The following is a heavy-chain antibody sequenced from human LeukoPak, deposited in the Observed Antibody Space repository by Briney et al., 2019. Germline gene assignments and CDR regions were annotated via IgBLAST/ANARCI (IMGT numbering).Heavy chain of an antibody. CDR2: IIPIFGTA. CDR3: ARDAFPYCSGGSCYNPGSY. J-gene: IGHJ4*02. Sequence: GASVKVSCKASGGTFSSYAISWVRQAPGQGLEWMGGIIPIFGTANYAQKFQGRVTITADEPTSTAYMELSSLRSEDTAVYYCARDAFPYCSGGSCYNPGSYWGQGTLVTVSS. V-gene: IGHV1-69*13. D-gene: IGHD2-15*01. CDR1: GGTFSSYA.